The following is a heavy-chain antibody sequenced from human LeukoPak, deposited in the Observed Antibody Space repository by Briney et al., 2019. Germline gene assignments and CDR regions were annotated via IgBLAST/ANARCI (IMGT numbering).Heavy chain of an antibody. J-gene: IGHJ4*02. CDR1: GFTFDDYV. Sequence: GGSLRLSCAASGFTFDDYVMHWVRQAPGKGLECGSLISDYGDGTYYADSVKGRFTISSDHAKNSLYLQMNSLRAEDTAVYFCARDPEGATTPESWGQGTLVTVSS. CDR2: ISDYGDGT. CDR3: ARDPEGATTPES. D-gene: IGHD1-26*01. V-gene: IGHV3-43*02.